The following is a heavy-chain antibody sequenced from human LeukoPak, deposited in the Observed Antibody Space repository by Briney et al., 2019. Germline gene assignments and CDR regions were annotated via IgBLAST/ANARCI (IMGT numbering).Heavy chain of an antibody. V-gene: IGHV3-74*01. CDR1: GFTFSDYW. CDR2: ISKEGDNA. CDR3: ARGGYSGSYYRFS. D-gene: IGHD3-22*01. J-gene: IGHJ4*02. Sequence: GGSLRLSCAASGFTFSDYWMNWVRQVPGKGLGWLSRISKEGDNAVYADSAKGRFTMSRDNAKKTVYLQLTTLRPEDTAVYYCARGGYSGSYYRFSWGQGTLVTVSS.